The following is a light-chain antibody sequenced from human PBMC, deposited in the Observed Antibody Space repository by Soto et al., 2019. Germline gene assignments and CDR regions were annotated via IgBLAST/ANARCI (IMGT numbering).Light chain of an antibody. Sequence: ILLTQSPATLSVSPGERATLSCRASQSVSNNLAWYQQKPGQAPRLLIYDASTRATGIPARFSGSGSGTEFTLTISGLQSEEFAVYYRQQYNNWPPWTFGQGTKVEIK. J-gene: IGKJ1*01. V-gene: IGKV3-15*01. CDR2: DAS. CDR3: QQYNNWPPWT. CDR1: QSVSNN.